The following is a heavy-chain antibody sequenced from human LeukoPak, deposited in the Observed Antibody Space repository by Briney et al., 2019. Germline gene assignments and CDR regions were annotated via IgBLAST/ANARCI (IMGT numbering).Heavy chain of an antibody. V-gene: IGHV5-51*01. J-gene: IGHJ4*02. CDR2: IYPGDSDT. CDR1: GYDFSNNW. CDR3: AREFPGQGDLFAH. Sequence: KRGESLKISCEGSGYDFSNNWIGWVRQMPGKGLEWMAIIYPGDSDTRYSPSFQGQVTISADKSITTAYLQWSSLKASDSGIYYCAREFPGQGDLFAHWGQGTLVTVSS. D-gene: IGHD2-21*02.